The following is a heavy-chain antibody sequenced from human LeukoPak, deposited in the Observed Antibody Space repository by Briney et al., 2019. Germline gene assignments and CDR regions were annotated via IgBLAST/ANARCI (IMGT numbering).Heavy chain of an antibody. CDR1: GFTFSSYA. J-gene: IGHJ4*02. CDR2: ISSNGGST. V-gene: IGHV3-64*01. CDR3: AAGRGTTAFDY. Sequence: GGSLRLSCAASGFTFSSYAMHWVRQAPGKGLEYVSAISSNGGSTYYANSVKGRFTISRDNSKNTLYLQMGRLRAEDMAVYYCAAGRGTTAFDYWGQGTLVTVSS. D-gene: IGHD1-1*01.